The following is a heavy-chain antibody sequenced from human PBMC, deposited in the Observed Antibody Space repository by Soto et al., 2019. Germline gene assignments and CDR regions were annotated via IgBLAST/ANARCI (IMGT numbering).Heavy chain of an antibody. CDR3: ARGWELLEYYYYGMDV. V-gene: IGHV4-59*08. J-gene: IGHJ6*02. Sequence: SETRSLTCTVSGVSISSYYWSWIRQPPGKGLEWIGYIYYSGSTNYNPSLKSRVTISVDTSKNQFSLKLSSVTAADTAVYYCARGWELLEYYYYGMDVWGQGTTVTVSS. D-gene: IGHD1-26*01. CDR1: GVSISSYY. CDR2: IYYSGST.